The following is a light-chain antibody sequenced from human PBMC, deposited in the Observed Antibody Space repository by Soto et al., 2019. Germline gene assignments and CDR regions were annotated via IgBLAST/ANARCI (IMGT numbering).Light chain of an antibody. CDR3: QQSYNTPPLT. Sequence: EIVLTQSPATLSLSPGERATLSCRASQSVSSYLAWYQQKPGQAPRLLIYDASNRATGIPARFSGSGSGTDFTLTISSLQPEDFATYYCQQSYNTPPLTFGGGNKVEIK. CDR1: QSVSSY. J-gene: IGKJ4*01. CDR2: DAS. V-gene: IGKV3-11*01.